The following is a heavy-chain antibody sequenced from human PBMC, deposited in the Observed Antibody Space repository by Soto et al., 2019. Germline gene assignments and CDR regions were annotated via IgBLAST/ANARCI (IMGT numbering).Heavy chain of an antibody. CDR1: GFTFRDYY. CDR2: ISSSGSTT. J-gene: IGHJ6*02. Sequence: KTGGSLRLSXSASGFTFRDYYMSWIRQAPGKGLEWVSHISSSGSTTYYADSVKGRFTSSRDNAKNSLLLQMNSLRAEDTAVYYCARVVTTVTNRYYALDVWGQGTTVTVSS. D-gene: IGHD4-17*01. V-gene: IGHV3-11*01. CDR3: ARVVTTVTNRYYALDV.